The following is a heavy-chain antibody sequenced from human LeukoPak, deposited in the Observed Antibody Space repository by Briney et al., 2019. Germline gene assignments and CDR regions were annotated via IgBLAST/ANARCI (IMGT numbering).Heavy chain of an antibody. D-gene: IGHD5-24*01. Sequence: GGSLRLSCAASGITFRNYWMHWVRQAPGKGLVWISRVKGDGSFTDYADSVKGRFTISRDNAKNTLYLQMYSLRAEDTAAYYCVRDGDDYNFDYWGQGRLVTVSS. V-gene: IGHV3-74*01. J-gene: IGHJ4*02. CDR1: GITFRNYW. CDR3: VRDGDDYNFDY. CDR2: VKGDGSFT.